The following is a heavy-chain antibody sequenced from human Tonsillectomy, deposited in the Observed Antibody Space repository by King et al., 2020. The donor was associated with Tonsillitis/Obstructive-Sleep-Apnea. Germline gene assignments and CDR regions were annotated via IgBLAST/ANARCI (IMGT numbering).Heavy chain of an antibody. D-gene: IGHD3-22*01. CDR1: GYTFTTYG. V-gene: IGHV1-18*01. Sequence: VQLVESGAEVKKPGASVKVSCKASGYTFTTYGISWVRQAPGQGLEWMGWISAYNGDTNYAQKLQDRVAMTTDTSTSTACMEVRSLRSDDTAVYYCARDSRSHYFDTSGFYTFEYWGQGTLVSVSS. CDR2: ISAYNGDT. CDR3: ARDSRSHYFDTSGFYTFEY. J-gene: IGHJ4*02.